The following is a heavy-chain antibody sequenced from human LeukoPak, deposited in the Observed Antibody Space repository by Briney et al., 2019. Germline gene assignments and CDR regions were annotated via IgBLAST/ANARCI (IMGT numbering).Heavy chain of an antibody. J-gene: IGHJ5*02. V-gene: IGHV3-9*01. CDR1: GFTFDDYA. D-gene: IGHD3-10*01. CDR2: ISWNSGSI. CDR3: ARDRSQEFDP. Sequence: GGSLRLSCAASGFTFDDYATHWVRQAPGKGLEWVSGISWNSGSIGYADSVKGRFTISRDNSKNTLYLQMNRLRADDTAVYYCARDRSQEFDPWGQGTLVTVSS.